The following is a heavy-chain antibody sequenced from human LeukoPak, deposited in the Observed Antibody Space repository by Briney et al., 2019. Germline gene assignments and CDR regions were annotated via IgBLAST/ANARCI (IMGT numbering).Heavy chain of an antibody. V-gene: IGHV4-39*01. Sequence: PSETLSLTCTVSGGSISSSSYYWGWIRQPPGKGLEWIGSIYYSGSTYYNPSLKSRVTISVDTSKNQFSLKLSSVTAADTAVYYCAGMDRGYCSSTSCYEFDYWGQGTLVTVSS. CDR3: AGMDRGYCSSTSCYEFDY. J-gene: IGHJ4*02. CDR1: GGSISSSSYY. D-gene: IGHD2-2*01. CDR2: IYYSGST.